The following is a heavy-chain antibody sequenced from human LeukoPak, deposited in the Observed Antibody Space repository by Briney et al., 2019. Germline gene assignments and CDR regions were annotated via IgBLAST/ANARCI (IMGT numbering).Heavy chain of an antibody. V-gene: IGHV3-7*01. D-gene: IGHD1-26*01. Sequence: GGSLRLSCAVSGSTSSRNFMSWVRQTPEKGLEWVANIDQDGSEKNYVDAVKGRFTISRDNAKNSLFLQMNSLRAEDTAIYYCASGAGWESGYWGQGTLVTVSS. CDR1: GSTSSRNF. CDR2: IDQDGSEK. J-gene: IGHJ4*02. CDR3: ASGAGWESGY.